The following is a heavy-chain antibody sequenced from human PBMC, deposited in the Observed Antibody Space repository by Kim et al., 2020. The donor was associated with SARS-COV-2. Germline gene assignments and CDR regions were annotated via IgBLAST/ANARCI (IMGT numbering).Heavy chain of an antibody. CDR1: GYTFTSYG. V-gene: IGHV1-18*01. CDR3: ARDTGQMAIFGVGGGTLYGMDV. Sequence: ASVKVSCKASGYTFTSYGISWVRQAPGQGLEWMGWISAYNGNTNYAQKLQGRVTMTTDTSTSTAYMELRSLRSDDTAVYYCARDTGQMAIFGVGGGTLYGMDVWGQGTTVTVSS. J-gene: IGHJ6*02. CDR2: ISAYNGNT. D-gene: IGHD3-3*01.